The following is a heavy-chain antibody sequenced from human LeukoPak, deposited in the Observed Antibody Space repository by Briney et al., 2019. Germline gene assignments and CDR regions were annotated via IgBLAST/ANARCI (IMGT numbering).Heavy chain of an antibody. CDR1: GYTFTSYD. D-gene: IGHD3-22*01. Sequence: GASVKVSCKASGYTFTSYDINWVRQATGQGLEWMGWMNPNSGNTGYAQKFRGRVTMTRNTSISTAYMELSSLRSEDTAVYYCARGGYDSSGYSEYFQHWGQGTLVTVSS. J-gene: IGHJ1*01. CDR3: ARGGYDSSGYSEYFQH. CDR2: MNPNSGNT. V-gene: IGHV1-8*01.